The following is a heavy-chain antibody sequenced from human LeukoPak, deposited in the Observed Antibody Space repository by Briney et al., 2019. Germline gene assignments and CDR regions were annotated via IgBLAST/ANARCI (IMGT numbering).Heavy chain of an antibody. J-gene: IGHJ4*02. V-gene: IGHV3-48*03. D-gene: IGHD4-23*01. CDR2: ISISGTTR. CDR3: AKTVAASGPSDY. CDR1: GFTFSNYE. Sequence: GGSLRLSCVVSGFTFSNYEMNWVRQAPGKGLEWVSYISISGTTRYYVDSVKGRLTISRDNAKSSLYLQMNSLRADDTAVYYCAKTVAASGPSDYWGQGTLVTVSS.